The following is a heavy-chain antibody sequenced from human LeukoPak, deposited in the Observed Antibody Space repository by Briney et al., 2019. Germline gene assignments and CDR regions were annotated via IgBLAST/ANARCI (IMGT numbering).Heavy chain of an antibody. V-gene: IGHV3-48*04. CDR2: ISSSSSTI. J-gene: IGHJ4*02. D-gene: IGHD2-2*01. CDR3: ARVRVGLVVPAASHDY. CDR1: GFTFSSYS. Sequence: GGSLRLSCAASGFTFSSYSMNWVRQAPGKGLEWVSYISSSSSTIYYADSVKGRFTISRDIAKNSLYLQMNSLRAEDTAVYYCARVRVGLVVPAASHDYWGQGTLVTVSS.